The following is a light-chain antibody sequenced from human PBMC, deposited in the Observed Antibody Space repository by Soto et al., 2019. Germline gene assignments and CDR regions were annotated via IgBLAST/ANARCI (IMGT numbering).Light chain of an antibody. J-gene: IGLJ3*02. V-gene: IGLV2-11*01. CDR3: CSYTGSYTGV. CDR1: SSDVGGYNF. CDR2: DVN. Sequence: QSALTQPRSVSGSPGQSVTISCTGTSSDVGGYNFVSWYQQCPGKAPKFMIYDVNKRPSGVPDRFSGSKSGNTASLTISGLQAEDEADYYCCSYTGSYTGVFGGGTKLTVL.